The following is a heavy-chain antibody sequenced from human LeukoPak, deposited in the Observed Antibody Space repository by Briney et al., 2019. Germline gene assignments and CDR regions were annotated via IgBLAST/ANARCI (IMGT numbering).Heavy chain of an antibody. CDR1: GYTFTRYY. Sequence: ASVKVSCKASGYTFTRYYMHWVRQAPGQGPEWMGIINPRGGSTDYAQKFQGRVTMTSDTSTSTVYMELNSLTSDDTAVYFCARVGISAATADYWGQGTLVTVSS. J-gene: IGHJ4*02. CDR3: ARVGISAATADY. D-gene: IGHD6-25*01. CDR2: INPRGGST. V-gene: IGHV1-46*01.